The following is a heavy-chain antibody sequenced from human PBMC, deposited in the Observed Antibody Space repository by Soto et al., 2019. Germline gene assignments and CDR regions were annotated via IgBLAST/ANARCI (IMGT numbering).Heavy chain of an antibody. D-gene: IGHD3-10*01. CDR1: GFTFSSYG. CDR3: VRDGRGFGELLYFDY. J-gene: IGHJ4*02. V-gene: IGHV3-33*01. Sequence: PGGSLRLSCAASGFTFSSYGMHWVRQAPGKGLEWVAVIWYDGTNKYYADSVKGRFTISRDNTKNTLYLQMNSLRAEDTAVYYCVRDGRGFGELLYFDYWGQGTLVTVSS. CDR2: IWYDGTNK.